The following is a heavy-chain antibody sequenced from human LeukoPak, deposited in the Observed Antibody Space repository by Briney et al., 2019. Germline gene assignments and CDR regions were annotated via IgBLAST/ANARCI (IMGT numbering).Heavy chain of an antibody. V-gene: IGHV4-61*02. CDR2: IYTSGST. J-gene: IGHJ3*02. CDR1: GGSISSSTYY. Sequence: SETLSLTCTVSGGSISSSTYYWSWIRQPAGKGLEWIGRIYTSGSTNYNPSLKSRVTISVDKSKNQFSLKLSSVTAADTAVYYCARGKVPAAKNDAFDIWGQGTMVTVSS. CDR3: ARGKVPAAKNDAFDI. D-gene: IGHD2-2*01.